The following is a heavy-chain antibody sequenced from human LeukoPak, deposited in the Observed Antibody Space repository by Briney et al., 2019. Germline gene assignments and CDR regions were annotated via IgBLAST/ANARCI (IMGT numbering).Heavy chain of an antibody. J-gene: IGHJ4*02. CDR1: GGSINTSNYC. V-gene: IGHV4-39*01. D-gene: IGHD6-13*01. Sequence: SETLSLTCTVSGGSINTSNYCWGWIRQPPGKGLEWIGTIYYSGSTYYNPSLKSRVTISVDTSQNQFSLKLTSVTAADTAVYYCSRGFGIAASGRLDYWGQGTLVTVSS. CDR3: SRGFGIAASGRLDY. CDR2: IYYSGST.